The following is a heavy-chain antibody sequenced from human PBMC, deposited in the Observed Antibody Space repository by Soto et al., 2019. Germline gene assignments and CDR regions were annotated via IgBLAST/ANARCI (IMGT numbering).Heavy chain of an antibody. CDR1: GGSISSSSYY. J-gene: IGHJ6*03. D-gene: IGHD3-9*01. V-gene: IGHV4-39*01. CDR2: IYYGGST. CDR3: ARHVSGYDILTGYQGYYYMDV. Sequence: SETLSLTCTVSGGSISSSSYYWGWIRQPPGKGLEWIGSIYYGGSTYYNPSLKSRVTISVDTSKNQFSLKLSSVTAADTAVYYCARHVSGYDILTGYQGYYYMDVWGKGTTVTVSS.